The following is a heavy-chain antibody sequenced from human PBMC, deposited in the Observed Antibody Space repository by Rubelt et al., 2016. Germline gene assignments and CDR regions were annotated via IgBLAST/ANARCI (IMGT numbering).Heavy chain of an antibody. V-gene: IGHV3-30*03. J-gene: IGHJ4*02. CDR3: ARDGPEQWLVPEFDY. D-gene: IGHD6-19*01. CDR1: GFTFSSYG. Sequence: QVQLVESGGGVVQPGRSLRLSCAASGFTFSSYGMHWVRQAPGKGLEWVAVISYDGSNKYYADSVKGRSTISRDNSKNTLYLQMNSLRAEDTAVYYCARDGPEQWLVPEFDYWGQGTLVTVSS. CDR2: ISYDGSNK.